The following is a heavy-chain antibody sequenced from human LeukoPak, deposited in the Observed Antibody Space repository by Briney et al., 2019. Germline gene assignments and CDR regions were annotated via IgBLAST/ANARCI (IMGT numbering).Heavy chain of an antibody. Sequence: PSETLSLTCTVSGGSISSSSAYWGWIRQPPGKGLEWIGSIYYSKNTYYNPSLKSRVAISADTSKNQFSLTLGSVSATDTAVYYCVSPRGFSYGYFDYWGQGTLVTVSS. D-gene: IGHD5-18*01. CDR1: GGSISSSSAY. J-gene: IGHJ4*02. V-gene: IGHV4-39*01. CDR2: IYYSKNT. CDR3: VSPRGFSYGYFDY.